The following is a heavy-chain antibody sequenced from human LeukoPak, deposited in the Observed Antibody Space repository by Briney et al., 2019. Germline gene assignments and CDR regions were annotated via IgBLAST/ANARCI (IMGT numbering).Heavy chain of an antibody. D-gene: IGHD2-2*01. CDR2: IYYSGST. V-gene: IGHV4-39*01. J-gene: IGHJ4*02. CDR3: ARGHPSSVPHYFDY. Sequence: PSETLSLTCSVSGGSISSSSYYWGWIRQPPGKGLEWIGSIYYSGSTYYNPSLKSRVTISVDTSKNQFSLKLSSVTAADTAVYYCARGHPSSVPHYFDYWGQGTLVTVSS. CDR1: GGSISSSSYY.